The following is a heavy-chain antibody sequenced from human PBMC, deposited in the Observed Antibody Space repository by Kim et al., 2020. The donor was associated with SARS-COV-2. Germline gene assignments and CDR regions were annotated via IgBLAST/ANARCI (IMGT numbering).Heavy chain of an antibody. CDR3: ARSKFYDILTGLDI. CDR1: GYTFTSYG. D-gene: IGHD3-9*01. CDR2: ISAYNGNT. J-gene: IGHJ3*02. V-gene: IGHV1-18*04. Sequence: ASVKVSCKASGYTFTSYGISWVRQAPGQGLEWMGWISAYNGNTNYAQKLQGRVTMTTDTSTSTAYMELRSLRSDDTAVYYCARSKFYDILTGLDIWGQGTMVTVSS.